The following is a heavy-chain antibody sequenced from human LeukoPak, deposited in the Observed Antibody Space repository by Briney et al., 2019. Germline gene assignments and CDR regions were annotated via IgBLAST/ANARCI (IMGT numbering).Heavy chain of an antibody. J-gene: IGHJ3*02. V-gene: IGHV4-4*07. CDR3: ARVPNDNSPKGAFDS. CDR1: GGSISSYY. CDR2: IYTSGST. Sequence: PSETLSLTCTVSGGSISSYYWSWIRQPAGKGLEWIGRIYTSGSTNYYPSLKSRVTMSVDTSKNQFSLKLSSVTAADTAVYYCARVPNDNSPKGAFDSWGQGTMVTVSS. D-gene: IGHD4-23*01.